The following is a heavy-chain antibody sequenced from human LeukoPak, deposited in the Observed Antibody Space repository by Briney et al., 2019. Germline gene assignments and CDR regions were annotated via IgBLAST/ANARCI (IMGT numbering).Heavy chain of an antibody. J-gene: IGHJ3*02. CDR3: ARACSNYDFLTGYYTPSDAFDI. CDR2: IYTSGST. Sequence: SETLSLTCTVSGGSISSYYWSWIRQPAGKGLEWIGRIYTSGSTNYNPSLKSRVTMSVDTSKNQFSLKLSSVTAADTAVYYCARACSNYDFLTGYYTPSDAFDIWGQGTMVTVSS. V-gene: IGHV4-4*07. D-gene: IGHD3-9*01. CDR1: GGSISSYY.